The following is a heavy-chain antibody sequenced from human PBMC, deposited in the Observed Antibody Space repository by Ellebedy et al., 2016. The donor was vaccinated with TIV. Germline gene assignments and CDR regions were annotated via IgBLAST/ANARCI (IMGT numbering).Heavy chain of an antibody. Sequence: MPSETLSLTCTVSGGSINSYYWSWIRQPPGKGLEWIGYIYYSGSTNYSPSLKSRVTISIDTSKNQFSLRLSSVTAADTAVYYCARDVGGIAAAGSLWFDPWGQGTLVTVSS. CDR2: IYYSGST. D-gene: IGHD6-13*01. CDR3: ARDVGGIAAAGSLWFDP. V-gene: IGHV4-59*01. J-gene: IGHJ5*02. CDR1: GGSINSYY.